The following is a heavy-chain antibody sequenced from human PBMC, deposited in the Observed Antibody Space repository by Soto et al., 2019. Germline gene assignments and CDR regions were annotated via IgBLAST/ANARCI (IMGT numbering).Heavy chain of an antibody. D-gene: IGHD5-12*01. CDR2: IYYSGST. Sequence: SETLSLTCTVSGGSISSGGYYWSWIRQHPGKGLEWIGYIYYSGSTYYNPSLKSRVTISVDTSKNQFPLKPSSVTAADTAVYYCASSGYDYPTLDYWGQGTLVTVSS. J-gene: IGHJ4*02. V-gene: IGHV4-31*03. CDR3: ASSGYDYPTLDY. CDR1: GGSISSGGYY.